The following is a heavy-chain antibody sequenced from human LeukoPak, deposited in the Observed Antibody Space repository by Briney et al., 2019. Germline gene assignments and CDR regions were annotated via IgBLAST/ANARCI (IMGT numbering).Heavy chain of an antibody. CDR3: CTDIRCENCGYESKEDYYYGRDV. V-gene: IGHV3-15*01. CDR2: IKSNTDDGTT. D-gene: IGHD5-12*01. J-gene: IGHJ6*02. Sequence: GGSLRLSCAASGFTFSNAWMSWVRQVPGQGLEWVGRIKSNTDDGTTDYAAPVKGRFTISRDDSKNTLYLQMNGLKIEDTAVYYCCTDIRCENCGYESKEDYYYGRDVWGQGTTVTVSS. CDR1: GFTFSNAW.